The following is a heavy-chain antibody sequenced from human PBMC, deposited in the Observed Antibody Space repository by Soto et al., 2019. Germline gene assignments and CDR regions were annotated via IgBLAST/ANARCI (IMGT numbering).Heavy chain of an antibody. V-gene: IGHV4-59*12. CDR1: GPSISSYF. J-gene: IGHJ4*02. CDR3: AREGRTGYSFGLDY. D-gene: IGHD5-18*01. Sequence: SETLSLTCTVSGPSISSYFWSWIRQPPGKGLEWIGFLDYSGTTKYNPSLKSRLTISVDTSKNQFSLKLNSVTAADTAVYYCAREGRTGYSFGLDYWGQGTPVTVSS. CDR2: LDYSGTT.